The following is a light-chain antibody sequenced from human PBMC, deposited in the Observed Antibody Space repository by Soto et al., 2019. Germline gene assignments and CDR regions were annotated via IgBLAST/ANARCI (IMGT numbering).Light chain of an antibody. CDR1: SSDVGGYNY. J-gene: IGLJ2*01. V-gene: IGLV2-14*01. CDR2: DVN. Sequence: QAVVTQPASVSGSPGQSITTSCTGTSSDVGGYNYVSWYQQHPGKAPKLIIYDVNNRPSGVSNRFSGSKSGNTASLTISGLQAEDEADYYCGSYTRGNTVVFGGGTKLTVL. CDR3: GSYTRGNTVV.